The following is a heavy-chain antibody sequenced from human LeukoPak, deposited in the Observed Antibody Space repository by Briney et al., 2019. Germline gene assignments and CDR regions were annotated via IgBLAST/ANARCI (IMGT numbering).Heavy chain of an antibody. Sequence: QAGGSLRLSCAASGFTFRSYAMSWVREAPGKGLEWVSAISNTGGSTYYAESVKGRFTVSRDNSRNTLYLQMNSLRAEDTAVYFCAKGCCGAALMDVWGQGTTVTVSS. D-gene: IGHD6-6*01. CDR3: AKGCCGAALMDV. J-gene: IGHJ6*02. CDR1: GFTFRSYA. CDR2: ISNTGGST. V-gene: IGHV3-23*01.